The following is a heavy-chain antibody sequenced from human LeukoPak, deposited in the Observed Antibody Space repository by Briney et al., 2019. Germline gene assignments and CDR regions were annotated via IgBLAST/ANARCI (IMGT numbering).Heavy chain of an antibody. CDR1: GGSISSSSYY. CDR3: ASRIPDCSGGSCYSTFWDY. D-gene: IGHD2-15*01. J-gene: IGHJ4*02. V-gene: IGHV4-39*01. CDR2: HYCWGST. Sequence: SETLSLTCTVSGGSISSSSYYWGWIPQPPGKGLEWIWSHYCWGSTNYNQSLKSRVNISVDTSKNQSSLKLSSVTAADTDVYYCASRIPDCSGGSCYSTFWDYWGQGTLVTVSS.